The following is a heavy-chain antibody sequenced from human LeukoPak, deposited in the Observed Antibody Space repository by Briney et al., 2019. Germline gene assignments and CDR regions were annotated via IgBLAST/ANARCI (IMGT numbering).Heavy chain of an antibody. D-gene: IGHD2-2*01. CDR2: INPNSGAT. CDR3: ARVKKLMPEFEF. V-gene: IGHV1-2*02. Sequence: GASVKVSCKSSGYTFIDYYIHWVRQAPGQGLGWMGWINPNSGATKYAQKFQGRVSMTRDTSINTAYMDLTNLRSDDTAIFYCARVKKLMPEFEFWGQGTLVTVSS. CDR1: GYTFIDYY. J-gene: IGHJ4*02.